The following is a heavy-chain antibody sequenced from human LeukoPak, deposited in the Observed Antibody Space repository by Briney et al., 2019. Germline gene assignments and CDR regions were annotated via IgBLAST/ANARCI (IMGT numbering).Heavy chain of an antibody. CDR3: ARGVDGDSSGYLAEYFQH. D-gene: IGHD3-22*01. CDR2: INPNSGGT. Sequence: ASVKVSCKASGYTFTGYYMHWVRQAPGQGLEWMGWINPNSGGTNYAQKFQGRVTMTRDTSISTAYMELSRLRSDDTAVYYCARGVDGDSSGYLAEYFQHWGQGTLVTVSS. CDR1: GYTFTGYY. V-gene: IGHV1-2*02. J-gene: IGHJ1*01.